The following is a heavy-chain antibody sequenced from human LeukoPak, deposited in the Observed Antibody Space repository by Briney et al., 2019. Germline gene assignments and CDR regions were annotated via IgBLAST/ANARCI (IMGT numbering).Heavy chain of an antibody. Sequence: HPGRSLRLSCAASGFTFEDYGMDWVRQVPGKGLEWVSGISWNSGRIGYADSVKGRFTISRDNAKNSLFLQMNSLRPEDTALYYCARDLMNARSGPYYKFGMDVWGRGTTVTVSS. D-gene: IGHD1-26*01. CDR3: ARDLMNARSGPYYKFGMDV. V-gene: IGHV3-9*01. J-gene: IGHJ6*02. CDR2: ISWNSGRI. CDR1: GFTFEDYG.